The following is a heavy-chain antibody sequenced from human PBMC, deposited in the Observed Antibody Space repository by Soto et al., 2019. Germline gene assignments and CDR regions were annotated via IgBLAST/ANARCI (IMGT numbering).Heavy chain of an antibody. Sequence: GGSLRLSCAASGFSFSISPMHWVRQAPGKGPEWVALISYDGTNKFYADSVKCRFTISRDNSKSTLYLQVDSLRPEDAAVYYFARDPKASGRQHWVFNFFDPWGQGTLVTVCS. CDR3: ARDPKASGRQHWVFNFFDP. V-gene: IGHV3-30-3*01. J-gene: IGHJ5*02. CDR2: ISYDGTNK. D-gene: IGHD3-9*01. CDR1: GFSFSISP.